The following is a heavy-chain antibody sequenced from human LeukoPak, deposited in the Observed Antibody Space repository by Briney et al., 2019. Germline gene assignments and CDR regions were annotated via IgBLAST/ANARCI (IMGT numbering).Heavy chain of an antibody. CDR3: TRDYNEESGGYSYGYDYLFDY. D-gene: IGHD5-18*01. CDR2: IRSKAYGGTT. Sequence: GGSLRLSCTASGFTFGDYAMSWFRQAPGKGLEWVGFIRSKAYGGTTEYAASVKGRFTISRDDSKSIAYLQMNSLKTEDTAVYYCTRDYNEESGGYSYGYDYLFDYWGQGTLVTVSS. CDR1: GFTFGDYA. V-gene: IGHV3-49*03. J-gene: IGHJ4*02.